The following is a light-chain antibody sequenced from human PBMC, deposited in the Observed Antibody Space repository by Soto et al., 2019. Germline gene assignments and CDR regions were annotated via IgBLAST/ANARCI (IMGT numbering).Light chain of an antibody. CDR1: QSVSSNY. V-gene: IGKV3-20*01. Sequence: EIVLTPSPGTLSLSPGDRATLSCRASQSVSSNYLGWYQKKPGQPPRLLIYGGSSRATGIPDRFSGGGSGTDFTLTIIRLEPEDFAEYYCHQYGSSLRTFGQGTKVDI. CDR2: GGS. J-gene: IGKJ1*01. CDR3: HQYGSSLRT.